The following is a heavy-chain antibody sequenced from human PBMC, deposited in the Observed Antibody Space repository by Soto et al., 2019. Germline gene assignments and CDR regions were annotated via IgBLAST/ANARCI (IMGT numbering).Heavy chain of an antibody. CDR3: ARGVSRVRESPFDY. V-gene: IGHV1-69*02. CDR2: IIPILGIA. J-gene: IGHJ4*02. D-gene: IGHD3-10*01. Sequence: QVQLVQSGAEVKKPGSSVKVSCKASGGTFSSYTISWVRQAPGQGLEWMGRIIPILGIANYAQKFQGRVKITADKATSTAYMELSSLRSEDTAVYYCARGVSRVRESPFDYWGQGTLVTVSS. CDR1: GGTFSSYT.